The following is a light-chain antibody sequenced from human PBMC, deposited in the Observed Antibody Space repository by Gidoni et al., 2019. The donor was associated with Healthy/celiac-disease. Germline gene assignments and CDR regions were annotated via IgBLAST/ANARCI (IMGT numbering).Light chain of an antibody. V-gene: IGKV4-1*01. J-gene: IGKJ4*01. CDR2: RAS. CDR3: QQYYSTPLT. Sequence: DILMTQSPDPLAVSLGERATINCTSSQSVLYSTNNKNYLAWYQQKPGQPPKLLIYRASTRESGVPDRFSGSGSGTDFTLTISSLQAEDVAVYYCQQYYSTPLTFGGXTKVEIK. CDR1: QSVLYSTNNKNY.